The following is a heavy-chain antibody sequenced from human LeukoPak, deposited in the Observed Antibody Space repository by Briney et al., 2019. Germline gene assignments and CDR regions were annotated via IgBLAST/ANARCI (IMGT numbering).Heavy chain of an antibody. CDR3: ARGARRIAAAGGNWFDP. D-gene: IGHD6-13*01. V-gene: IGHV6-1*01. J-gene: IGHJ5*02. CDR2: TYYRSKWYN. CDR1: GDSVSSNSAA. Sequence: SQTLSLTCAISGDSVSSNSAAWNWIRQSPSRGLEWLGRTYYRSKWYNDYAVSVKSRITINPDTSKNQFSLQLNSVTPEDTAVYYCARGARRIAAAGGNWFDPWGQGTLVTVS.